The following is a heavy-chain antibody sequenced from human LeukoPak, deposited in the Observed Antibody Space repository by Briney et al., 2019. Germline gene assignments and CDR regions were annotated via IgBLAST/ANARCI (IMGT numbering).Heavy chain of an antibody. J-gene: IGHJ5*02. V-gene: IGHV3-21*01. D-gene: IGHD2/OR15-2a*01. CDR3: ARDSPVILAGGFDP. CDR2: ISSSSSYI. Sequence: PGGSLRLSCAASGFTFSSYSMNWVRQAPGKGLKWVSSISSSSSYIYYADSVKGRFTISRDNAKNSLYLQMNSLRAEDTAVYYCARDSPVILAGGFDPWGQGTLVTVSS. CDR1: GFTFSSYS.